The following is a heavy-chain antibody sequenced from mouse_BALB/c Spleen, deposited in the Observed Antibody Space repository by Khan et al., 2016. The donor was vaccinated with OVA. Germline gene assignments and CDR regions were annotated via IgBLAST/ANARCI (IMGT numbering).Heavy chain of an antibody. CDR3: VRARYYYGSSYEGFAY. J-gene: IGHJ3*01. Sequence: VQLQQSGPELVKPGASVKMSCKASGYTFTNYVMHWVKQKPGQGLEWIGYIHPLSYDNKYNAKFKGKATLTSDKSSSTAYLELSSLTSEDSAVYYCVRARYYYGSSYEGFAYWGQGTLVTVSA. D-gene: IGHD1-1*01. V-gene: IGHV1S136*01. CDR1: GYTFTNYV. CDR2: IHPLSYDN.